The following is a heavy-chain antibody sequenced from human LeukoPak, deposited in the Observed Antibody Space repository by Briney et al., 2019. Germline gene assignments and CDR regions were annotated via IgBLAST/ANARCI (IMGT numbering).Heavy chain of an antibody. CDR3: ARAYMTATRHFDS. CDR1: GYTFTSYG. J-gene: IGHJ4*02. CDR2: ISAYNGNT. V-gene: IGHV1-18*01. Sequence: GASVKVSCKASGYTFTSYGINWVRQAPGQGLEWMGWISAYNGNTNYAQKLQGRVTMTTATSTSTAYMELSSLRSEDTAVYYCARAYMTATRHFDSWGQGTLVTVSS. D-gene: IGHD2-21*02.